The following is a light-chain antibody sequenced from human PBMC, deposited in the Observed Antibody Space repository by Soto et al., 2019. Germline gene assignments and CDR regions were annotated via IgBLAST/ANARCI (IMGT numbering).Light chain of an antibody. V-gene: IGKV3-20*01. CDR3: QQYGSSVFT. Sequence: ETVLTQSPGTLSLSPEETATLSCRASQTVTTNYLAWYQQKPDQAPRLLIYGASSRATGIPDRFSGSGSGTDFTLTISRLEPEDFAVYYWQQYGSSVFTFGQGTKLEIK. J-gene: IGKJ2*01. CDR2: GAS. CDR1: QTVTTNY.